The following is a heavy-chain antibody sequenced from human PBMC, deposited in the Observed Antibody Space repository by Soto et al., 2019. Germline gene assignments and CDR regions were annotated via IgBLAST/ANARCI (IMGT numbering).Heavy chain of an antibody. D-gene: IGHD2-2*01. V-gene: IGHV3-23*01. Sequence: VQLLESGGGLVQPGGSLRLSCAASGFTFSGYAMSWVRQAPGKGPEWVSLITGSGGTTYYADSVKGRFTISRDNSKNTLYLQMDSLRAEDTAIYYCAKRYCSSTSCRFDYWGQGTLVTVSS. CDR1: GFTFSGYA. J-gene: IGHJ4*02. CDR2: ITGSGGTT. CDR3: AKRYCSSTSCRFDY.